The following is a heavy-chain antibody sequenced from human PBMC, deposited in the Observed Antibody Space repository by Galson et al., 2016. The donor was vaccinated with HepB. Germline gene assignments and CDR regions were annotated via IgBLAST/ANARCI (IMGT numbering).Heavy chain of an antibody. CDR2: ISRDGDTT. Sequence: LRLSCAAFGYTFRSYAMSWVRQAPGKGLEWVSAISRDGDTTYNADSVKGRFSISRDNSRNTVYLQMNSLRAEDTAVYYCAKDGPGYSSCWHSYYFAMDVWGQGTTVTVSS. J-gene: IGHJ6*02. D-gene: IGHD6-19*01. CDR1: GYTFRSYA. CDR3: AKDGPGYSSCWHSYYFAMDV. V-gene: IGHV3-23*01.